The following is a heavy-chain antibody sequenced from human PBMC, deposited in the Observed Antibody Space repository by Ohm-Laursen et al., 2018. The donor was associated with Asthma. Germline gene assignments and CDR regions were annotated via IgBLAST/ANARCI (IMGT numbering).Heavy chain of an antibody. V-gene: IGHV3-21*01. CDR1: GFTFSSYS. D-gene: IGHD4-17*01. Sequence: SLRLSCAAFGFTFSSYSMNWVRQAPGKGLKWVSSISSSSSYIYYADSVKGRFTISRDNAKNSLYLQMNSLRAEDTAVYYCARDSPKNDYGDYAVFDYWGQGTLVTVSS. J-gene: IGHJ4*02. CDR2: ISSSSSYI. CDR3: ARDSPKNDYGDYAVFDY.